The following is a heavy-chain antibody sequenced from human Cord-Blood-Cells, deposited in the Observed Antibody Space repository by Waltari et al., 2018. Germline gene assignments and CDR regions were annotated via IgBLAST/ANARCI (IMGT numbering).Heavy chain of an antibody. V-gene: IGHV3-21*01. J-gene: IGHJ4*02. D-gene: IGHD3-3*01. CDR3: ARVADYDFDY. CDR2: ISSSSYI. Sequence: EVQLVESGGGLVKPGGSLRLSCAASGFTFSRYSMNWVRQAPGKGLEWVSSISSSSYIYYAKSVKGRFTISRDNAKNSLYLQMNSLRAEDTAVYYCARVADYDFDYWGQGTLVTVSS. CDR1: GFTFSRYS.